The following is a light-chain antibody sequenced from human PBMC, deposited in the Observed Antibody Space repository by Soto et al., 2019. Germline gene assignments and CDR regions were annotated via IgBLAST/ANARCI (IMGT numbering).Light chain of an antibody. V-gene: IGLV1-44*01. CDR3: AAWDDSLSGPV. J-gene: IGLJ3*02. Sequence: QSVLTQPPSASGTPGQRVTISCSGSSSNIGSKSVNWYQQLPGTAPKLLIHSNSQRPSGVPDRFSGSKSGTSASLAISGLQSEDEADYYCAAWDDSLSGPVFGGGTNLTVL. CDR1: SSNIGSKS. CDR2: SNS.